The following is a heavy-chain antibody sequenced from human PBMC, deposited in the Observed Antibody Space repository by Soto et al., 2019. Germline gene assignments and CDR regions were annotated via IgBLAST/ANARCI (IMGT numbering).Heavy chain of an antibody. CDR2: IDPKNGGT. J-gene: IGHJ4*02. D-gene: IGHD3-10*01. Sequence: ASVKVSCKGSGYSISAYYIHWVRQAPGQGLEWMGWIDPKNGGTVSAQKFQGRLTMTRDTSISTVYMDLSGLTSDDTARYYCGRDDYGIFPYWGQGSLVTVSS. CDR3: GRDDYGIFPY. V-gene: IGHV1-2*02. CDR1: GYSISAYY.